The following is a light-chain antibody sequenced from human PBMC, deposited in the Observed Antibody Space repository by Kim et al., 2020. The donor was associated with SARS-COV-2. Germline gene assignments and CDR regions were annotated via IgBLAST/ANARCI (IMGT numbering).Light chain of an antibody. CDR2: DDD. CDR1: SGRIADDY. J-gene: IGLJ2*01. CDR3: QSYSRDNVI. V-gene: IGLV6-57*04. Sequence: NFMLTQPHSVSESPGKTVTISFTRRSGRIADDYVQWYQQRPGGVPTTVIFDDDERPSGVSDRFSGSIDNSTNSASFTISGLRTEDEADYYWQSYSRDNVIFGGGTQLTVL.